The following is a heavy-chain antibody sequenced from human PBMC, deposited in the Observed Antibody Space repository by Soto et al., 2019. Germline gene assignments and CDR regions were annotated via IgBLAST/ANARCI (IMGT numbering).Heavy chain of an antibody. V-gene: IGHV4-34*01. CDR3: ARDKITGLFDY. D-gene: IGHD2-8*02. CDR2: INHSGST. J-gene: IGHJ4*02. CDR1: GGSFSGYY. Sequence: SETLSLTSAGYGGSFSGYYWTWLRQPPGTGLEWIGEINHSGSTNYNPSLKSRVTLSVDTSKNQFSLKLTSVTSADTAVYYCARDKITGLFDYWGQGTLVTVS.